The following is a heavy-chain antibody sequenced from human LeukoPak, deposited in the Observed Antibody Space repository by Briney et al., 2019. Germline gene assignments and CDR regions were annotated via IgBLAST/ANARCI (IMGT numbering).Heavy chain of an antibody. D-gene: IGHD1-26*01. CDR2: IYYRGST. Sequence: SETLSLTCTVSAGSISSSSHYWHWIRQPPGKGLEWIGSIYYRGSTYYNPSLQSRVTTYVDTSKNQFSLRLSSATAADTAVYYCAGRSGSYSAWGQGALVTVSS. V-gene: IGHV4-39*01. CDR3: AGRSGSYSA. CDR1: AGSISSSSHY. J-gene: IGHJ5*02.